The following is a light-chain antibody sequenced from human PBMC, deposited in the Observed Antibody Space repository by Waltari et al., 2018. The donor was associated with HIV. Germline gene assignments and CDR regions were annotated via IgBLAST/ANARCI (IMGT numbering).Light chain of an antibody. CDR2: GKN. Sequence: SSELTQDPAVSVALGQTVKIACLGDSLRKYYASWYRLRPGQAPQLLVYGKNSRPSGIPDRFSAASSGNSAFLTITGARAEDEADYYCYSTADNNLRLFGGGTKLTVL. CDR1: SLRKYY. V-gene: IGLV3-19*01. CDR3: YSTADNNLRL. J-gene: IGLJ3*02.